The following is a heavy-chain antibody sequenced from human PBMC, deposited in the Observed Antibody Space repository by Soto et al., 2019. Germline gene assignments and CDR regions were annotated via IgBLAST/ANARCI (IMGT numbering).Heavy chain of an antibody. CDR1: GGTFSSYA. CDR3: ASIVVVQAARGTAYYYYGMDV. D-gene: IGHD2-2*01. V-gene: IGHV1-69*13. J-gene: IGHJ6*02. CDR2: IIPIFGTA. Sequence: SVKVSCKASGGTFSSYAISWVRQAPGQGLEWMGGIIPIFGTANYAQKFQGRVTITADESTSTAYMELSSLRSEDTAVYYCASIVVVQAARGTAYYYYGMDVWGQGTTVTVSS.